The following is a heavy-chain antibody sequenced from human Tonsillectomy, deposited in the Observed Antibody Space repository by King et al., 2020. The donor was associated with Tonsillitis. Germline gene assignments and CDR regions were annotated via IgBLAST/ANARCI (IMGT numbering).Heavy chain of an antibody. CDR1: GFTFSSYN. V-gene: IGHV3-48*02. D-gene: IGHD6-19*01. J-gene: IGHJ4*02. CDR3: ARLSSGWSDTFDY. Sequence: EVQLVESGGGLVQPGGSLRLSCAASGFTFSSYNMNWVRQAPGKGLEWVSYISSTSSSTIYYADSVKGRFTISRDNAKNSLYLQMNSLRDEDTAVYYCARLSSGWSDTFDYWGQGTLVTVSS. CDR2: ISSTSSSTI.